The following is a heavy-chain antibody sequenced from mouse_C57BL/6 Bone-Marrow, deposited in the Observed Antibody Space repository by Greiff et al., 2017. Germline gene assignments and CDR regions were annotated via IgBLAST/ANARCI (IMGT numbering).Heavy chain of an antibody. CDR1: GFNIKNTY. CDR3: ARSRYYYGSSFDY. D-gene: IGHD1-1*01. J-gene: IGHJ2*01. Sequence: DVKLVESVAELVRPGASVKLSCTASGFNIKNTYMHWVKQRPEQGLEWIGRIDPANGNTKYAPKFQGKATITADTSSNTAYLQLSSLTSEDTAIYYCARSRYYYGSSFDYWGQGTTLTVSS. CDR2: IDPANGNT. V-gene: IGHV14-3*01.